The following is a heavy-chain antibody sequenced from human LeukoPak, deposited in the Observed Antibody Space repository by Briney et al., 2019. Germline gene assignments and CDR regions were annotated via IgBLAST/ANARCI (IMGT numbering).Heavy chain of an antibody. J-gene: IGHJ3*02. V-gene: IGHV5-51*01. D-gene: IGHD1-26*01. CDR1: RYTFTTYW. CDR2: IYPGGSDT. CDR3: ARGRGSYGAFDI. Sequence: GESLKISCKGSRYTFTTYWIGWVRQMPGKGLEWMGIIYPGGSDTRYSPSFQGQVTISADKSISTAYLQWRSLKASDSAMYYCARGRGSYGAFDIWGQGTMVTVSS.